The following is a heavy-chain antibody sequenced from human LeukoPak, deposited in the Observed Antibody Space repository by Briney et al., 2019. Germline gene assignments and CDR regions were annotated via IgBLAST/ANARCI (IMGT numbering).Heavy chain of an antibody. CDR3: AREDYGGNSGFDY. CDR1: GASISTYY. D-gene: IGHD4-17*01. CDR2: YYSGTT. V-gene: IGHV4-59*12. J-gene: IGHJ4*02. Sequence: SETLSLTCTVSGASISTYYLSWIRQPPGKGLEWIGIYYSGTTNHNPSLRSRVTISVDTSKNQFSLKLTSVTAADTAVYYCAREDYGGNSGFDYWGQGTLVTVSS.